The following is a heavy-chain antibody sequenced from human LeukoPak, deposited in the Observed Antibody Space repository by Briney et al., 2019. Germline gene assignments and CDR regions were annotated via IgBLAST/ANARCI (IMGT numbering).Heavy chain of an antibody. V-gene: IGHV3-23*01. CDR3: AKDEGYSGYDPIPFDY. J-gene: IGHJ4*02. CDR1: GFTFSSYA. CDR2: ISGSGGST. Sequence: GGSLRLSCAASGFTFSSYAMSWVRQAPGKGLEWVSAISGSGGSTYYADSVKGRFTISRDNSKNTLYLQMNSLRAEDTAVYYCAKDEGYSGYDPIPFDYWGQGTLVTLSS. D-gene: IGHD5-12*01.